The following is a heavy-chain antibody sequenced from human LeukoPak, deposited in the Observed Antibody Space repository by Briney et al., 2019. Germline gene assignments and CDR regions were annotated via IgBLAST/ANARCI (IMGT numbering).Heavy chain of an antibody. Sequence: GSLRLSCAASGFTFSSYWMSWVRQAPGQGLEWVANIKQDGSEKYYVDSVKGRFTISRDNAKNSLYLQMNSLRAEDTAVYYCARESGLLWFGEFDAFDIWGQGTMVTVSS. D-gene: IGHD3-10*01. CDR2: IKQDGSEK. CDR3: ARESGLLWFGEFDAFDI. CDR1: GFTFSSYW. V-gene: IGHV3-7*01. J-gene: IGHJ3*02.